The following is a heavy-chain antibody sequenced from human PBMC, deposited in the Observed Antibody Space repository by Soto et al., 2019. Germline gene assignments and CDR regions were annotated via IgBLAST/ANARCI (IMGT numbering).Heavy chain of an antibody. V-gene: IGHV3-23*01. Sequence: DVQLLESGGSLVQPGGSLRLSCAASGFTFNAYSLSWVRQAPGKGLEWVSAISTTGGSTYYADYVKGRFPTSRDTSQNTLSLQLSSLRAEDTAVYFCARPDGSTYSFRYWGQGTLVTVSS. D-gene: IGHD3-10*01. CDR2: ISTTGGST. CDR1: GFTFNAYS. CDR3: ARPDGSTYSFRY. J-gene: IGHJ4*02.